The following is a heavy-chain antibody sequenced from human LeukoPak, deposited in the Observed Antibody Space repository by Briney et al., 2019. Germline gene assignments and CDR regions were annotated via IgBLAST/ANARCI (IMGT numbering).Heavy chain of an antibody. Sequence: GGSLRLSCAASGFTFSDYYMSWIRQAPGKGLEWLSYINIGGTNTHYADSVKGRCTISRDNTKKSLYLQMNNLRAEDTAVYYCATDGAGFDTWGQGVLVTVSS. V-gene: IGHV3-11*01. CDR3: ATDGAGFDT. CDR1: GFTFSDYY. CDR2: INIGGTNT. J-gene: IGHJ5*02.